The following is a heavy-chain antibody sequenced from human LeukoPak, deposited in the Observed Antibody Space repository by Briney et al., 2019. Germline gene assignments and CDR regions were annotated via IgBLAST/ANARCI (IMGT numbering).Heavy chain of an antibody. CDR2: INPNSGGT. CDR3: AREIIAVAGIYFDY. J-gene: IGHJ4*02. Sequence: ASVKVSCKASGYTFTGYYMHWVRQAPGQGLEWMRWINPNSGGTNYAQKFQGRVTMTRDTSISKAYMELSTLRSHDTALYYCAREIIAVAGIYFDYWGQGTLVTVSS. V-gene: IGHV1-2*02. CDR1: GYTFTGYY. D-gene: IGHD6-19*01.